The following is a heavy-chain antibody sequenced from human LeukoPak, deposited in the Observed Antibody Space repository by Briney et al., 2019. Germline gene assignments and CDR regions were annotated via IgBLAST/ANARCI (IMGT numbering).Heavy chain of an antibody. D-gene: IGHD6-19*01. Sequence: SETLSLTCTVSGGSISSYYWSWIRQPPGKGLECIGYIYYSGSTNYNPSLKSRVTISLDTSKNQFSLKLSSVTAADTAVYYCARAGIAVAGRRYYFDYWGQGTLVTVSS. CDR3: ARAGIAVAGRRYYFDY. CDR2: IYYSGST. V-gene: IGHV4-59*01. CDR1: GGSISSYY. J-gene: IGHJ4*02.